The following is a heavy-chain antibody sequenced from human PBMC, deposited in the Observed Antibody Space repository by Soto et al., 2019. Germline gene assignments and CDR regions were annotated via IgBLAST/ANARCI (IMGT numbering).Heavy chain of an antibody. CDR1: GYTLNEVS. Sequence: ASVKVSCKVSGYTLNEVSVHWVRQAPGKGLEWMGGFHPEDGKTIYAQKFQGRVTLTEDTSTDIACMELSSLRSEDTAVYYCATPSNAHLTFYALDVWGQGTTVTVSS. CDR3: ATPSNAHLTFYALDV. D-gene: IGHD7-27*01. CDR2: FHPEDGKT. J-gene: IGHJ6*02. V-gene: IGHV1-24*01.